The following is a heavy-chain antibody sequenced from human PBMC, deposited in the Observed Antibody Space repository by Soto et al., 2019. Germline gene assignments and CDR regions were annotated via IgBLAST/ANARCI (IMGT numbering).Heavy chain of an antibody. CDR3: ARHRGSYGGEYYFDY. V-gene: IGHV4-39*01. CDR2: IYYGGST. CDR1: GDSISSSRFY. J-gene: IGHJ4*02. D-gene: IGHD3-16*01. Sequence: SEALSVTCTGSGDSISSSRFYWGWIRQPPGRGLEWIGTIYYGGSTYYTPSLKSRVTISVDASRNQFSLRLSSVTAADTAVYYCARHRGSYGGEYYFDYWGQGSQVT.